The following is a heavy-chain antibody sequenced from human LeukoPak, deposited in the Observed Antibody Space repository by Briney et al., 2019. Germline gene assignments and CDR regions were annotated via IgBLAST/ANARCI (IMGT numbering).Heavy chain of an antibody. D-gene: IGHD3-3*01. Sequence: SETLSLTCTVSGGSVSRGSYYWSWIRQPPGKGLEWIATIHNTGSTYYNPSLKSRITISIDASRNQISLELNSVTAADTAIYYCAKSHLGVPHGYWGQGTLVTVSS. CDR3: AKSHLGVPHGY. CDR2: IHNTGST. J-gene: IGHJ4*02. V-gene: IGHV4-39*01. CDR1: GGSVSRGSYY.